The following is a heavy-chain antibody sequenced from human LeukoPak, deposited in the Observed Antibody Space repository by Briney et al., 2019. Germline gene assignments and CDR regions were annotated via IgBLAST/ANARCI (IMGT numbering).Heavy chain of an antibody. CDR3: AAVVTSPKYYYYYMDV. Sequence: PSETLSLTCTVSGGSFSNYYWSWIRQPPGKGLEWIGYIYNSGSTNYNPSLKSRVTISVDTSKNHFSLMLSSVTAADTAVYYCAAVVTSPKYYYYYMDVWGKGTTVTVSS. V-gene: IGHV4-59*01. J-gene: IGHJ6*03. CDR2: IYNSGST. D-gene: IGHD4-23*01. CDR1: GGSFSNYY.